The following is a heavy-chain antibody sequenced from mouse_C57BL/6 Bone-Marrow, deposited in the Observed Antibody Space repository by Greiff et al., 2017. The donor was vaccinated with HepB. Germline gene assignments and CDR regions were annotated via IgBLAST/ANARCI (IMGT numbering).Heavy chain of an antibody. D-gene: IGHD1-1*01. CDR1: GYTFTSYW. Sequence: QVQLQQPGAELVKPGASVKMSCKASGYTFTSYWITWVKQRPGQGLEWIGDIYPGSGSTNYNEKFKGKATLTVDTSSSTAYMQLSSLTSEDSEVYYCAREGVITTVVNAMDYWGQGTSVTVSS. J-gene: IGHJ4*01. V-gene: IGHV1-55*01. CDR2: IYPGSGST. CDR3: AREGVITTVVNAMDY.